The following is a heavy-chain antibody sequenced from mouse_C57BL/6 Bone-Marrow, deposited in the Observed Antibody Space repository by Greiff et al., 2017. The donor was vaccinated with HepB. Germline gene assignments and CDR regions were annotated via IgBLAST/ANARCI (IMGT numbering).Heavy chain of an antibody. J-gene: IGHJ3*01. V-gene: IGHV1-81*01. CDR3: ARSGPFAY. CDR1: GYTFTSYG. CDR2: IYPRSGNT. Sequence: VQLQQSGAELARPGASVKLSCKASGYTFTSYGISWVKQRTGQGLEWIGEIYPRSGNTYYNEKFKGKATLTADKSSSTAYMELRSLTSEDSAVYFCARSGPFAYWGQGTLVTDSA.